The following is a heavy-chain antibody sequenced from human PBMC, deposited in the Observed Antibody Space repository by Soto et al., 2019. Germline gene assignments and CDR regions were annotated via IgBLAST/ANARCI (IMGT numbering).Heavy chain of an antibody. CDR1: GGSISSYY. V-gene: IGHV4-59*01. J-gene: IGHJ6*03. Sequence: PSETLSLTCNVSGGSISSYYWSWIRQPPGKGLEWIGYIYYSGSTNYNPSLKSRVTISVDTSKNQFSLKLSSVTAADTAVYYCARDSSSWYRFHYMDVWGKGTTVTVPS. CDR2: IYYSGST. D-gene: IGHD6-13*01. CDR3: ARDSSSWYRFHYMDV.